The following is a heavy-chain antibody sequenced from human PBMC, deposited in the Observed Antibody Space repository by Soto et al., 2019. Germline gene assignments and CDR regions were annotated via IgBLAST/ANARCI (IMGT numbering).Heavy chain of an antibody. Sequence: EVQLVESGGGLVQPGGSLRLSCAASGFTFSSYWMSWVRQAPGKGLEWVANIKQDGSEKYYVDSVKGRFTISRDNAKNSLYLQMTSLRAEDSAVYYCAGAVLVVPRHGICYFDDWGQGALVAV. CDR1: GFTFSSYW. D-gene: IGHD2-8*01. J-gene: IGHJ4*02. CDR2: IKQDGSEK. CDR3: AGAVLVVPRHGICYFDD. V-gene: IGHV3-7*05.